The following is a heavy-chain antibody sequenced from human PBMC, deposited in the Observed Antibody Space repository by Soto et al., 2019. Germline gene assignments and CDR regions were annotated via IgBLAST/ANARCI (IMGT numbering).Heavy chain of an antibody. J-gene: IGHJ6*02. CDR3: ARGGSGSDWDYYGMDV. Sequence: EVQLVESGGGLVQPGGSLRLSCAGSALTASKNYMSWVRQPPGKGLEWVSVIYSGGTTYYADSVKDRFSISRDNSKSTLYLQMDNPRAGDTAVYYCARGGSGSDWDYYGMDVWGQGTTVTVSS. CDR1: ALTASKNY. CDR2: IYSGGTT. D-gene: IGHD3-10*01. V-gene: IGHV3-66*01.